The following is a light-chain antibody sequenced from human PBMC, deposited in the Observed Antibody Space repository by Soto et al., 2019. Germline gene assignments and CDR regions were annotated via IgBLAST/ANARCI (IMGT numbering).Light chain of an antibody. Sequence: ENGFPQSRGNLPLCIWKSGNSSWKGIQSVSRSYLAWYQQKPGQAPRLLIYGASSRAIGIPDRFSVSVSGTDFTLTISRLEPEYFAVYYCQQYGSSPPWTFGQGTKVDIK. V-gene: IGKV3-20*01. CDR3: QQYGSSPPWT. CDR1: QSVSRSY. J-gene: IGKJ1*01. CDR2: GAS.